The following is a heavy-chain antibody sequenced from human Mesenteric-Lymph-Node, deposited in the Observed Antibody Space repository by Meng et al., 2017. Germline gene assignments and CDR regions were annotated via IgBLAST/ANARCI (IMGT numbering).Heavy chain of an antibody. CDR2: IYHSGST. CDR1: GGSISSYY. V-gene: IGHV4-38-2*02. J-gene: IGHJ4*02. Sequence: SETLSLTCTVSGGSISSYYWSWIRQPPGKGLEWIGSIYHSGSTYYNPSLKSRVTISVDTSKNQFSLKLSSVTAADTAVYYCAREYFIAVAGTAFDYWGQGTLVTVSS. D-gene: IGHD6-19*01. CDR3: AREYFIAVAGTAFDY.